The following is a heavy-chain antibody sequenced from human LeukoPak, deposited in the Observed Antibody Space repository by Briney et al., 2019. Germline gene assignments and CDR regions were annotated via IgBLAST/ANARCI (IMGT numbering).Heavy chain of an antibody. CDR3: AKDYGTEDSGRRGYLDH. CDR1: GFTFSHTG. Sequence: PGGSLRLSCAASGFTFSHTGMFWVRQPPGKGLEWVAIIWYDGSNKYYTDSVKGRFTISRDNSKNTLFLQMDSLRVEDTAVYYCAKDYGTEDSGRRGYLDHWGQGALVTVSS. D-gene: IGHD3-10*01. CDR2: IWYDGSNK. J-gene: IGHJ4*02. V-gene: IGHV3-33*06.